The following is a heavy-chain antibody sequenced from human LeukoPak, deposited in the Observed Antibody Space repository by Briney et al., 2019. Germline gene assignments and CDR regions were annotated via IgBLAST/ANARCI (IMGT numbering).Heavy chain of an antibody. CDR2: INHSGST. D-gene: IGHD2-2*01. CDR3: ARGPRGGYCSSTSCAGRGDY. V-gene: IGHV4-34*01. CDR1: GGSFSGYY. Sequence: SETLSLTCAVYGGSFSGYYWSWIRQPPGKGLEWIGEINHSGSTNYNPSLKGRVTISVDTSKNQFSLKLSSVTAADTAVYYCARGPRGGYCSSTSCAGRGDYWGQGTLVTVSS. J-gene: IGHJ4*02.